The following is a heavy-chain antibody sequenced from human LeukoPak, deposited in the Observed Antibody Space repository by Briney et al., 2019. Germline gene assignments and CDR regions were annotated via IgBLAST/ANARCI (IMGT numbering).Heavy chain of an antibody. V-gene: IGHV4-39*01. Sequence: SETLSLTCTDSGGSISNTIYHGGWIRQPPGKGLEWVGTVYYTGTTYYNPSLKSRVTISVDTSKNQFSLTLHSVTAADTAVYYCAIYANSAAVYWGQGALVTVSS. D-gene: IGHD2/OR15-2a*01. CDR1: GGSISNTIYH. CDR2: VYYTGTT. CDR3: AIYANSAAVY. J-gene: IGHJ4*02.